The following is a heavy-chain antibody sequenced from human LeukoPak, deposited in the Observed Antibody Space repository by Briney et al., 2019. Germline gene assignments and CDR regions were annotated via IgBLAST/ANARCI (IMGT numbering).Heavy chain of an antibody. CDR2: IRYDGSNK. CDR3: ATLAESSSNTHGDY. CDR1: GFTFSSYW. J-gene: IGHJ4*02. D-gene: IGHD6-6*01. Sequence: GGSLRLSCAASGFTFSSYWMSWVRQAPGKGLEWVAFIRYDGSNKYYADSVKGRFTISRDNSKNTLYLQMNSLRAEDTAVYYCATLAESSSNTHGDYWGQGTLVTVSS. V-gene: IGHV3-30*02.